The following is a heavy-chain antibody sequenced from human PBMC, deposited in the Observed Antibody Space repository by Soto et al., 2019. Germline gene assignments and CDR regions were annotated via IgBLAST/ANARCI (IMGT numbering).Heavy chain of an antibody. D-gene: IGHD6-13*01. CDR3: ARVTFRAAAGPDYYGMDV. CDR1: GGSISSGGYY. V-gene: IGHV4-31*02. CDR2: IYYSGST. J-gene: IGHJ6*02. Sequence: PSETLSLTCTVSGGSISSGGYYWSWIRQHPGKGLEWIGYIYYSGSTYYNPSLKSRVTISVDTSKNQFSLKLSSVTAADTAVYYCARVTFRAAAGPDYYGMDVWGQGTTVTVSS.